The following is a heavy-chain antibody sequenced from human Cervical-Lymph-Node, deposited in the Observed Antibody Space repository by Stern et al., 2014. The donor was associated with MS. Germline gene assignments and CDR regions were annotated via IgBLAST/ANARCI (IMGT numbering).Heavy chain of an antibody. J-gene: IGHJ4*02. V-gene: IGHV2-5*02. CDR1: GFSLSAAGVG. Sequence: QVTLRESGPSLVKPTQTLTLTCTFSGFSLSAAGVGVGWIRQPPGKDLEWLALIYWDDDKLYSPSLKSRLTITKDSSKNHVVLTVTNLDPVDTATYYCAHLIMVGGTTFDYWGQGTLVTVSS. CDR3: AHLIMVGGTTFDY. CDR2: IYWDDDK. D-gene: IGHD1-26*01.